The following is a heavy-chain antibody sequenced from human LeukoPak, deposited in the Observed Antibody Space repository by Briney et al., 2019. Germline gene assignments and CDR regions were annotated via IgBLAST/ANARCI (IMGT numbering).Heavy chain of an antibody. CDR2: ISSSSSYI. V-gene: IGHV3-21*01. Sequence: GGSLRLSCAASGFTFSSYSMNWVRQAPGKGLEWVSSISSSSSYIYYADSVKGRFTISRDNAKNSLYLQMNSLRAEDTAVYYCARGPLFSPVGATHYFDYWGQGTLVTVSS. CDR1: GFTFSSYS. CDR3: ARGPLFSPVGATHYFDY. D-gene: IGHD1-26*01. J-gene: IGHJ4*02.